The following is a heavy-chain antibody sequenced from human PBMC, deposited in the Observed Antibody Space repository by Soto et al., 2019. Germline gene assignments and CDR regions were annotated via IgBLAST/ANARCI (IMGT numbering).Heavy chain of an antibody. V-gene: IGHV3-64D*08. J-gene: IGHJ4*02. CDR2: ISQTGRNS. Sequence: PGGSLRLSCSASGFSFSTHAMHWVRQAPGKGLERVSTISQTGRNSYYADSVRGRFNISRDNSKDTLYLQMGSLTPEDTAIYYCVKDTFGVIILDYWGQGA. CDR1: GFSFSTHA. CDR3: VKDTFGVIILDY. D-gene: IGHD3-3*01.